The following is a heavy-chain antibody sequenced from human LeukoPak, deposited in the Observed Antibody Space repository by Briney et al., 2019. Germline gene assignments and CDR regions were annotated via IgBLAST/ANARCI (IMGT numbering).Heavy chain of an antibody. V-gene: IGHV4-59*08. Sequence: SETLSLTCTVSGGSIGSYYWSWIRQPPGKGLEWIGYIYYSGSTNYNPSLKSRVTISVDTSKNQFSLKLSSVTAADTAVYYCARRGYYYDSSGYYGYYFDYWGQGTLVTVSS. D-gene: IGHD3-22*01. CDR3: ARRGYYYDSSGYYGYYFDY. J-gene: IGHJ4*02. CDR1: GGSIGSYY. CDR2: IYYSGST.